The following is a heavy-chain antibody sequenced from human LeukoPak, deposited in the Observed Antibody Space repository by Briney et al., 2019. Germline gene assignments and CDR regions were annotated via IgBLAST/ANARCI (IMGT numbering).Heavy chain of an antibody. Sequence: SETLSLTCAVYGGSFSGYYWSWIRQPPGKGLEWIGEINHSGSTNYNPSLKSRVTISVDTSKNQFSLKLSSVTAADTAVYYCARDIGYSSSFIAFDIWGQGTMVTVSS. CDR2: INHSGST. J-gene: IGHJ3*02. CDR3: ARDIGYSSSFIAFDI. V-gene: IGHV4-34*01. D-gene: IGHD6-6*01. CDR1: GGSFSGYY.